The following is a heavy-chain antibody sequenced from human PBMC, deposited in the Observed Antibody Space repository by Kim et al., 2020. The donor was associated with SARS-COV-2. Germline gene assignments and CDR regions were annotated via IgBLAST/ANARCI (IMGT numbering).Heavy chain of an antibody. V-gene: IGHV3-23*01. D-gene: IGHD1-26*01. CDR1: GFTFSSYA. CDR3: AKDLNPLELLIFDF. CDR2: ISGSGGST. Sequence: GGSLRLSCAASGFTFSSYAMSWVRQAPGKGLEWVSTISGSGGSTNYADSVKGRFTISRDNSENTVYLQMNSLRAEDTAVYYCAKDLNPLELLIFDFWGQGTLVTVSS. J-gene: IGHJ4*02.